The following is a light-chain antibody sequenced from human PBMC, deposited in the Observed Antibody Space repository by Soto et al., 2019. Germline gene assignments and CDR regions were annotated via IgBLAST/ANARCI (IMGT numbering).Light chain of an antibody. J-gene: IGKJ2*01. CDR1: ESLSTS. Sequence: EIVMTQSPATLSVSPGERVTLSCRASESLSTSLAWYQQKPGQAPRLLIYGASTKATGIPARFSGSGSATDFTLTTSSLQSEECAGYYCQSYKDWPFTFGKGTKLEI. CDR2: GAS. V-gene: IGKV3-15*01. CDR3: QSYKDWPFT.